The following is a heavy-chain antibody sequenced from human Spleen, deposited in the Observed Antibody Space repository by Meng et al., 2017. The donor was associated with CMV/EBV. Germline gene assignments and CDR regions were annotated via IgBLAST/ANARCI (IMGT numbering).Heavy chain of an antibody. Sequence: ASVKVSCKASGYTFTSYGISWVRQAPGQGLEWMGWISAYNGNTNYAQKLQGRVTMTTDTSTSTAYMELSSLRSEDTAVYYCARNIVGTNDAFDIWGQGTMVTVSS. CDR3: ARNIVGTNDAFDI. CDR2: ISAYNGNT. J-gene: IGHJ3*02. V-gene: IGHV1-18*01. CDR1: GYTFTSYG. D-gene: IGHD1-26*01.